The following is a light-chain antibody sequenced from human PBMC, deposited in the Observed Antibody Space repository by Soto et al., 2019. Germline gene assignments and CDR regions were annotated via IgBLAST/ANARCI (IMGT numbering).Light chain of an antibody. CDR1: SSNIGAGYD. Sequence: QYVLTQPPSVSGAPGQRVTISCTGSSSNIGAGYDVHWYQQLPGTAPKLLIYDNNNRPAGVPDRFSGSKSGTSASLAITELQAEDEADYYCQSYDSRLSGSVFGGGTQQSVL. V-gene: IGLV1-40*01. CDR2: DNN. CDR3: QSYDSRLSGSV. J-gene: IGLJ7*01.